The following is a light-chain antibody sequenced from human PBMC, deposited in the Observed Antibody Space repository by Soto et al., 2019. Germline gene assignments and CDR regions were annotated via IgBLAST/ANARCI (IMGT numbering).Light chain of an antibody. CDR3: QQVKSYPRT. CDR2: EES. Sequence: DIHLTQSPSSLSASVGDRVTITCRASQAITNNLAWYQQRPGNPPKLLIYEESTLHSGVPSRFSGRKVGTQFILNLDSLQPEDFETYYCQQVKSYPRTFGGGTKVDIK. CDR1: QAITNN. V-gene: IGKV1-9*01. J-gene: IGKJ4*01.